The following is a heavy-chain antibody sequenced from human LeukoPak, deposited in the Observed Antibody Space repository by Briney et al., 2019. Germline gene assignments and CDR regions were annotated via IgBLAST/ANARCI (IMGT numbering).Heavy chain of an antibody. D-gene: IGHD6-13*01. V-gene: IGHV4-30-2*01. CDR2: IYHSGST. J-gene: IGHJ3*02. Sequence: SQTLSLTCTVSGGSISSGGYYWSWIRQPPGKGLEWIGYIYHSGSTYYNPSLKSRVTISVDRSKNQFSLKLSSVTAADTAVYYCARGGGDGSSWPAYDIWGQGTMVTVSS. CDR1: GGSISSGGYY. CDR3: ARGGGDGSSWPAYDI.